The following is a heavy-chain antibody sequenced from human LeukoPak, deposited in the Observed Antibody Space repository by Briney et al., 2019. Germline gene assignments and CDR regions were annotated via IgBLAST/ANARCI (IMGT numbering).Heavy chain of an antibody. CDR2: ISGSASST. J-gene: IGHJ4*02. D-gene: IGHD1-26*01. CDR1: GFSFGNHA. CDR3: ATLSGSYYYFDY. V-gene: IGHV3-23*01. Sequence: GGSLRLSCAASGFSFGNHAMSWVRQAPGKGLEWVSAISGSASSTYYADSVKGRFTISRDNSKNTLFLQMNSLRAEDTAVYYCATLSGSYYYFDYWGQGTLVTVSS.